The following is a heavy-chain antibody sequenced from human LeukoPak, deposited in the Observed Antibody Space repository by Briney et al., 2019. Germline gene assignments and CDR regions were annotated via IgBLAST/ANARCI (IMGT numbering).Heavy chain of an antibody. V-gene: IGHV3-30*03. J-gene: IGHJ4*02. CDR2: ISYDGSNK. Sequence: GRSLRLSCAASGFTFSSYGMHWVRQAPGKGLEWVAVISYDGSNKYYADSVKGRFTISRDNAKNSLYLQMDSLRAEDTAVYYCARNLPAADYWGQGTLVTVSS. CDR3: ARNLPAADY. D-gene: IGHD2-2*01. CDR1: GFTFSSYG.